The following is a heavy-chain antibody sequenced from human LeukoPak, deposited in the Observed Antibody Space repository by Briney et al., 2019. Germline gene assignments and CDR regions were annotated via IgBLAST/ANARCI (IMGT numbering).Heavy chain of an antibody. V-gene: IGHV3-23*01. J-gene: IGHJ4*02. CDR3: AHGSMYQLDY. CDR1: RFTFSNYG. CDR2: ISGSGGST. D-gene: IGHD2-2*01. Sequence: PGGSLRLSCAASRFTFSNYGMHWVRQAPGKGLEWVSAISGSGGSTYYADSVKGRFTISRDNSKNTLYLQMNSLRAEDTAVYYCAHGSMYQLDYWGQGTLVTVSS.